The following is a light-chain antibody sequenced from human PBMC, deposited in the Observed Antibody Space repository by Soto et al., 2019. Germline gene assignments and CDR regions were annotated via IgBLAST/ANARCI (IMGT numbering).Light chain of an antibody. Sequence: QSVLTQPPSVSGAPGQRVTISCTGSSSNIGAGYDVHWYQQLPGTAPKLLIYGNSNRPSGVPVRFSGSKSGTSASLAITGLQAEDEADYYCQSYDSSRSVVFGGGTKLPVL. V-gene: IGLV1-40*01. CDR1: SSNIGAGYD. CDR3: QSYDSSRSVV. J-gene: IGLJ2*01. CDR2: GNS.